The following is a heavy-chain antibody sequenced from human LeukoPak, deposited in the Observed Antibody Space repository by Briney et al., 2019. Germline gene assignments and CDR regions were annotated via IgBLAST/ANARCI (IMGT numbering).Heavy chain of an antibody. Sequence: GGSLRLSCAASGFNFRSFGFHWVRQAPGKGLEWLAIVSFETNDIYYTDSVKGRFTISGDESKNTPYLQMNSLRSDDTALYYCARDPLRRGTSYLDNWGQGTLVTVAS. CDR2: VSFETNDI. V-gene: IGHV3-30*03. J-gene: IGHJ4*02. CDR3: ARDPLRRGTSYLDN. CDR1: GFNFRSFG. D-gene: IGHD1-26*01.